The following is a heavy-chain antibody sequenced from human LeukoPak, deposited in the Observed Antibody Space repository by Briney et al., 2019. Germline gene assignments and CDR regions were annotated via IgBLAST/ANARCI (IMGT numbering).Heavy chain of an antibody. V-gene: IGHV3-30*04. CDR1: GFIFRSYA. CDR3: ATLESRDGYDFYY. D-gene: IGHD5-24*01. J-gene: IGHJ4*02. Sequence: PGGSLRLSCVASGFIFRSYALHWVRQAPVKGLEWVAIISHDGSNKYYADSVKGRFTISRDNSKNTLYLQMNSLRAEDTAVYYCATLESRDGYDFYYWGQGTLVTVSS. CDR2: ISHDGSNK.